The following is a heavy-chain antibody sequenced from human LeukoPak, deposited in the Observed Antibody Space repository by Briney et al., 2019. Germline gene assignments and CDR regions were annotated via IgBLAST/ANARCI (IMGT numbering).Heavy chain of an antibody. V-gene: IGHV3-23*01. J-gene: IGHJ4*02. Sequence: GGSLRLSCAASGFTVSSNYMSWVRQAPGKGLEWVSAISGSGGSTYYADSVKGRFTISRDNSKNTLYLQMNSLRAEDTAVYYCAKGAVDTAMANDYWGQGTLVTVSS. CDR2: ISGSGGST. CDR1: GFTVSSNY. CDR3: AKGAVDTAMANDY. D-gene: IGHD5-18*01.